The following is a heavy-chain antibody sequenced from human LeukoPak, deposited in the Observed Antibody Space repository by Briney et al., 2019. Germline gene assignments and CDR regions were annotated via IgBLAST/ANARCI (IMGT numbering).Heavy chain of an antibody. V-gene: IGHV3-21*01. Sequence: PGGSLRLSCAASGFTFSSYSMNWVRQAPGKGLEWVSSISGDSTYIYYADSVKGRFTISRDNAKNSLYLQMNSLRAEDTAVYYCAKCNLDNCREGFDVWGQGTMVTVSS. CDR1: GFTFSSYS. CDR2: ISGDSTYI. CDR3: AKCNLDNCREGFDV. J-gene: IGHJ3*01. D-gene: IGHD1-1*01.